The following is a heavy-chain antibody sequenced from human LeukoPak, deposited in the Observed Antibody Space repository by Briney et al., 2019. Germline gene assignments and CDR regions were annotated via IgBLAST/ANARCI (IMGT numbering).Heavy chain of an antibody. V-gene: IGHV3-11*01. J-gene: IGHJ6*03. Sequence: GGSLRLSCAASGFTFRDYYMSWIRQAPGKGLDGVSYISRSGSTIYYADSVKGRFTISRNNAKNSLYLQMNSGRAEDAGVYCGARGAFYYYYYMDVWGKGTTVTISS. CDR2: ISRSGSTI. CDR1: GFTFRDYY. CDR3: ARGAFYYYYYMDV.